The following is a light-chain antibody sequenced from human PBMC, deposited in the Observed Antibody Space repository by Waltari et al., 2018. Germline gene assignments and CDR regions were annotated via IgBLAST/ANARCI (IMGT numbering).Light chain of an antibody. J-gene: IGKJ3*01. Sequence: DIQMTQSPSSLPASVGDRVTITCRASQSISNYLNWYQHKPGEAPKLLVYVASNLQRGVPSRFSGSGSETDFTLTISSLQPEDFATYYCQQTYSAPFTFGPGTKVNIK. V-gene: IGKV1-39*01. CDR2: VAS. CDR3: QQTYSAPFT. CDR1: QSISNY.